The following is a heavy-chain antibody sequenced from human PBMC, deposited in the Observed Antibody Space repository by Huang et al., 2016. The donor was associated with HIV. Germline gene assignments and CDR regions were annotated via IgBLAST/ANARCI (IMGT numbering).Heavy chain of an antibody. V-gene: IGHV1-8*01. CDR3: ARGRFGETYDYNMDV. Sequence: QVQLVQSGAEMRKPGASVKVSCKASGYSFADYDINWVRQATGQGLEWLGWINPNSGSTGYAQNFQGRVTFTRKTSIYTAFMELSSLRSEDSAIYYCARGRFGETYDYNMDVWGKGTTVTVSS. D-gene: IGHD3-16*01. CDR1: GYSFADYD. CDR2: INPNSGST. J-gene: IGHJ6*03.